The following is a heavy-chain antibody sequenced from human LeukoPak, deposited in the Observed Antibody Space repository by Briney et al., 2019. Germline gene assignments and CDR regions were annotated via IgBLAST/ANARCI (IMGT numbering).Heavy chain of an antibody. V-gene: IGHV3-48*01. CDR1: GFTFSSYS. D-gene: IGHD3-3*01. Sequence: GGSLRLSCAASGFTFSSYSMNWVRQAPGKGLEWVSYISSSSSTIYYADSVKGRFTISRDNAKNSLYLQMNSLRAEDTAVYYCARGFKVSRYDLIGYWGQGTLVTVSS. CDR3: ARGFKVSRYDLIGY. CDR2: ISSSSSTI. J-gene: IGHJ4*02.